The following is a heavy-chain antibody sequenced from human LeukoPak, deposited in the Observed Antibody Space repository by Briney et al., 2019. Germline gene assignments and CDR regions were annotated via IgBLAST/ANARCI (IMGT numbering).Heavy chain of an antibody. CDR1: GFTFSSYA. CDR2: ISESSSHT. Sequence: GGSLRLSCAASGFTFSSYAMSWVRQAPGKGLEWVSYISESSSHTYYAASVKGRFTISRDNAKNSLYLQMNSLRADDTGIYYCARDRAPRARIGGMDVWGQGTTVIVSS. V-gene: IGHV3-21*06. D-gene: IGHD5-12*01. CDR3: ARDRAPRARIGGMDV. J-gene: IGHJ6*02.